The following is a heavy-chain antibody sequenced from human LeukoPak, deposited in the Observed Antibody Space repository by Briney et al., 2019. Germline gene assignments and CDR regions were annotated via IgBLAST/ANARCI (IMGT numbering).Heavy chain of an antibody. CDR3: AKDRRQQLVRGPLDY. D-gene: IGHD6-13*01. V-gene: IGHV3-23*01. J-gene: IGHJ4*02. Sequence: GGSLRLSCAASGFTFSSYAMSWARQAPGKGLEWVSAISGSGGSTYYADSVKGRFTISRDNSKNTLYLQMNGLRAEDTAVYYCAKDRRQQLVRGPLDYWGQGTLVTVSS. CDR1: GFTFSSYA. CDR2: ISGSGGST.